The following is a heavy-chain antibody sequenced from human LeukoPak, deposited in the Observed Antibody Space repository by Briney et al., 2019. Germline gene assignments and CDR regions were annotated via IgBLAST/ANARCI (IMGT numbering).Heavy chain of an antibody. D-gene: IGHD3-22*01. CDR3: AKDRPNFHENSGHYYRRDGDS. CDR1: GFTFYMYA. V-gene: IGHV3-23*01. J-gene: IGHJ5*01. Sequence: GGSLRLSCQASGFTFYMYAMSWVRQAPGKGLEWVASMCGTAGCTFYPDSVKSRFTISRDNSKNVLYLRMNSLTAEDTAIYYCAKDRPNFHENSGHYYRRDGDSWGQGTLVTVSS. CDR2: MCGTAGCT.